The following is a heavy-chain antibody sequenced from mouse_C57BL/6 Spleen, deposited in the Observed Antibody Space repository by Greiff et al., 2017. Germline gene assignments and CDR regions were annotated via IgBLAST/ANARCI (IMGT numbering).Heavy chain of an antibody. V-gene: IGHV1-50*01. Sequence: QVQLQQPGAELVKPGASVKLSCKASGYTFTSYWMQWVKQRPGQGLEWIGEIDPSDSYTNYNQKFKGKATLTVDTSSSTAHMQLSSLTSEDSAVYYCARDYGSSHWYFDVWGTGTTVTVSS. CDR1: GYTFTSYW. CDR3: ARDYGSSHWYFDV. J-gene: IGHJ1*03. CDR2: IDPSDSYT. D-gene: IGHD1-1*01.